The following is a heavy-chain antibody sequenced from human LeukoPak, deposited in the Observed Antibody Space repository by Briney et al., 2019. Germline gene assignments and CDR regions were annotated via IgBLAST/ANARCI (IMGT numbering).Heavy chain of an antibody. V-gene: IGHV3-30-3*01. CDR3: ARGSGYDILTGYYDSSGYSADFDY. D-gene: IGHD3-22*01. CDR2: ISYDGSNK. CDR1: GFTFSGYA. J-gene: IGHJ4*02. Sequence: GGSLRLSCAASGFTFSGYAMHWVRQAPGKGLEWVAVISYDGSNKYYADSVKGRFTISRDNSKNTLYLQMNSLRAEDTAVYYCARGSGYDILTGYYDSSGYSADFDYWGQGTLVTVSS.